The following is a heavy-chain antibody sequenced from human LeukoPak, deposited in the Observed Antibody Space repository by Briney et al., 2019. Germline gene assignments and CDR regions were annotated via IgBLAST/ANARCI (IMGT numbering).Heavy chain of an antibody. J-gene: IGHJ6*02. V-gene: IGHV4-30-2*01. CDR3: ASAKMCFYYGMDV. CDR1: GGSISSGGYS. Sequence: SQTLSLTCAVSGGSISSGGYSWSWIRQPPGKGLEWIGYIYHSGSTYYNPSLKSRVTISVDRSKNQFSLKLSSVTAADTAVYYCASAKMCFYYGMDVWGQGTTVTVSS. CDR2: IYHSGST. D-gene: IGHD5-24*01.